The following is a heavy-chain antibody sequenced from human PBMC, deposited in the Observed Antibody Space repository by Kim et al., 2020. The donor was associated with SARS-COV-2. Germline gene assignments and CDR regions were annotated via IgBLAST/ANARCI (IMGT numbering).Heavy chain of an antibody. D-gene: IGHD1-26*01. CDR1: GYTLTELS. CDR2: FDPEDGET. J-gene: IGHJ6*04. Sequence: ASVKVSCKVSGYTLTELSMHWVRQAPGKGLEWMGGFDPEDGETIYAQKFQGRVTMTEDTSTDTAYMELSSLRSEDTAVYYCATAPVVVGATLSDYYYDGMDVWGEGATVTVSS. CDR3: ATAPVVVGATLSDYYYDGMDV. V-gene: IGHV1-24*01.